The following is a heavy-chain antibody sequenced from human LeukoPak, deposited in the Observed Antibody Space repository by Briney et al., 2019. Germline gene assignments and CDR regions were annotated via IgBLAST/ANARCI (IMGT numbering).Heavy chain of an antibody. J-gene: IGHJ6*03. Sequence: SVKVSCKASGGTFSSYAISWVRQAPGQGLEWMGGMIPIFGTANYAQKFQGRVTITADESTSTAYMELSSLRSEDTAVYYCASSSVVVPAAFNYYYYIDVWGKGTTVTISS. D-gene: IGHD2-2*01. CDR3: ASSSVVVPAAFNYYYYIDV. CDR2: MIPIFGTA. V-gene: IGHV1-69*13. CDR1: GGTFSSYA.